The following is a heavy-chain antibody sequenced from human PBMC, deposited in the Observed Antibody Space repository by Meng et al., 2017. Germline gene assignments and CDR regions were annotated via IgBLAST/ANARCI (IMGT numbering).Heavy chain of an antibody. D-gene: IGHD3-10*01. Sequence: QVRLVGCGGGVVQPGRSLRLSCAASGFTFSSYAMHWVRQAPGKGLEWVAVISYDGSNKYYADSVKGRFTISRDKSKNTLYLQMNSLRAEDTAVYYCAFSYGSGSYNYWGQGTLVTVSS. CDR1: GFTFSSYA. CDR3: AFSYGSGSYNY. CDR2: ISYDGSNK. V-gene: IGHV3-30*01. J-gene: IGHJ4*02.